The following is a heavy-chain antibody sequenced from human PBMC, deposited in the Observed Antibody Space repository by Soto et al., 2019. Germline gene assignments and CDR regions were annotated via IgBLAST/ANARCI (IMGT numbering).Heavy chain of an antibody. CDR3: ARPTVYSIYTFDI. V-gene: IGHV4-39*01. D-gene: IGHD2-8*01. Sequence: QLQLQESGPGLVKPSETLSLTCNVSGASMRSSSYYWGWIRQSPGKVPEWIGSIYYSGTPYYNPSLKSRVTMSVDTSKNQFSLKLSSVTAADTAVYYCARPTVYSIYTFDIWSPGTKVTVSS. CDR1: GASMRSSSYY. J-gene: IGHJ3*02. CDR2: IYYSGTP.